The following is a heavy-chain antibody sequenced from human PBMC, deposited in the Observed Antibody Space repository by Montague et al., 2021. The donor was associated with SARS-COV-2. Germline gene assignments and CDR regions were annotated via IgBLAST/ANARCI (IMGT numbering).Heavy chain of an antibody. J-gene: IGHJ4*02. CDR3: ARVFPRWLQFDPYFDY. Sequence: SETLSLTCTVSGGSISSYYWSWIRQPPGKGLEWIGYTYYSGSTNYNPSLKSRVTISVDTSKNQISLKLSSVTAADTAVYYCARVFPRWLQFDPYFDYWGQGTLVTVSS. CDR1: GGSISSYY. V-gene: IGHV4-59*01. CDR2: TYYSGST. D-gene: IGHD5-24*01.